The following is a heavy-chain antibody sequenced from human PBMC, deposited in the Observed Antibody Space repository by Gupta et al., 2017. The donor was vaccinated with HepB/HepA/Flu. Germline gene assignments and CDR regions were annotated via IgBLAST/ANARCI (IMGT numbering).Heavy chain of an antibody. CDR3: ARETANNGYYIDY. J-gene: IGHJ4*02. D-gene: IGHD2-8*01. Sequence: EVQLVESGGRGVQPGGSLRLSCAASVFTFDDYGMSWVRQVPGKGLEWVADINWNGVSAIYADSVRGRFTISRDNAKNSLFLQMSNVRAEDTALYYCARETANNGYYIDYWGQGTLVTVSS. CDR1: VFTFDDYG. CDR2: INWNGVSA. V-gene: IGHV3-20*04.